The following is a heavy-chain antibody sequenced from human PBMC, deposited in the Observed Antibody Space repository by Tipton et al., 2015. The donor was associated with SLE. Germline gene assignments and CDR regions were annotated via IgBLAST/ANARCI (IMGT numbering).Heavy chain of an antibody. CDR1: GFTFSDYY. D-gene: IGHD2-21*01. CDR2: ISSSSSYT. V-gene: IGHV3-11*05. Sequence: QVQLVQSGGGLVKPGGSLRLSCAASGFTFSDYYMSWIRQAPGKGLEWVSYISSSSSYTNYADSVKGRFTISRDNSKNTLYLQMNRLRAEDTAVYYCAKDLGGGGVDCSWGQGTLVTVSS. J-gene: IGHJ4*02. CDR3: AKDLGGGGVDCS.